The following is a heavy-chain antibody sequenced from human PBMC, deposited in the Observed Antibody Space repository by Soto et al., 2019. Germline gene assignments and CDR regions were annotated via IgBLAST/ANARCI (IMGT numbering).Heavy chain of an antibody. CDR1: GGSISSSSYY. Sequence: SETLSLTCTVSGGSISSSSYYWGWIRQPPGKGLEWIGSIYYSGSTYYNPSLKSRFTISVDTSKNQFSLKLSSVTAADTAVYYCAHERHYYGSGSYDYWGQGTLVTVSS. CDR3: AHERHYYGSGSYDY. D-gene: IGHD3-10*01. CDR2: IYYSGST. V-gene: IGHV4-39*01. J-gene: IGHJ4*02.